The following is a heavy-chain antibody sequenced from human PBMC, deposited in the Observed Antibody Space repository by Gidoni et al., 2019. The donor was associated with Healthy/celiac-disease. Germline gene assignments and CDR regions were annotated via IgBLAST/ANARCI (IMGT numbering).Heavy chain of an antibody. J-gene: IGHJ3*02. CDR2: IYYSGST. D-gene: IGHD6-13*01. CDR1: GGSISSSSYY. Sequence: QLQLQASGPGLVKPSETLSLPCTVSGGSISSSSYYWGWLRQPPGKGLEWIGSIYYSGSTYYNPSLKSRVTISVDTSKNQFSLKLSSVTAADTAVYYCARAVSSWFLGAFDIWGQGTMVTVSS. V-gene: IGHV4-39*01. CDR3: ARAVSSWFLGAFDI.